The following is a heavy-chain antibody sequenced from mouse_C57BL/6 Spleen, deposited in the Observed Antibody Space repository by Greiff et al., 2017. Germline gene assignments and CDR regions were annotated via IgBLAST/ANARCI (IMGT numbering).Heavy chain of an antibody. V-gene: IGHV1-82*01. CDR2: IYPGDGDT. J-gene: IGHJ2*01. CDR1: GYAFSSSW. CDR3: AGGKYYGSSYYFDY. D-gene: IGHD1-1*01. Sequence: VQLQESGPELVKPGASVKISCKASGYAFSSSWMNWVKQRPGKGLEWIGRIYPGDGDTNYNGKFKGKATLTADKSSSTAYMQLSSLTSEDSAVYFCAGGKYYGSSYYFDYWGQGTTLTVSS.